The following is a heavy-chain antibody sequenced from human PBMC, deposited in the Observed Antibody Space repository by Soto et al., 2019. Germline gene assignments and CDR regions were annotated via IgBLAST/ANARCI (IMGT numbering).Heavy chain of an antibody. J-gene: IGHJ4*02. Sequence: QVQLQESGPGLVKPSETLSLTCTVSGGSISSYYWSWIRQPPGKGLEWIGYIYYSGSTNYNPSLKGRVTISVDTSKNQFSLKLSSVTAADTAVYYCARLSGSLDYWGQGTLVTVSS. D-gene: IGHD3-10*01. CDR2: IYYSGST. CDR3: ARLSGSLDY. V-gene: IGHV4-59*08. CDR1: GGSISSYY.